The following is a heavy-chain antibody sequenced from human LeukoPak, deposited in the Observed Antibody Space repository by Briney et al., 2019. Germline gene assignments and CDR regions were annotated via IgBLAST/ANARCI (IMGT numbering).Heavy chain of an antibody. CDR1: GYTFTGYY. CDR3: ARAPYNWNLYGMDV. J-gene: IGHJ6*02. Sequence: GASVKVSCKASGYTFTGYYMHWVRQAPGQGLEWMGWINPNSGGTNYAQKFQGWVTMTRDTSISTAYMELSRLRSDDTAVYYCARAPYNWNLYGMDVWGQGTTVTVSS. CDR2: INPNSGGT. D-gene: IGHD1-20*01. V-gene: IGHV1-2*04.